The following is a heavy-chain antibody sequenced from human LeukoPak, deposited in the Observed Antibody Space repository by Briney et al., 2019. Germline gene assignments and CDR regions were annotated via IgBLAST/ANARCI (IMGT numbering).Heavy chain of an antibody. V-gene: IGHV3-48*04. J-gene: IGHJ4*02. Sequence: GGSLRLSCAASGFTFSSYYMNWVRQAPGKGLEWVSYISGTSDNICYADSVKGRFTISRDNAKNSLYLQMNSLRAEDTAVYYCARDRRGAYYFDYWGQGTLVTVSS. CDR3: ARDRRGAYYFDY. D-gene: IGHD3-10*01. CDR2: ISGTSDNI. CDR1: GFTFSSYY.